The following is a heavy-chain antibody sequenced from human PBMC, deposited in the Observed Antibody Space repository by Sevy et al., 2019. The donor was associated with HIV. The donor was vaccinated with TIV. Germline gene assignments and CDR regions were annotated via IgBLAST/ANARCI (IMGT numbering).Heavy chain of an antibody. CDR3: ARDPGPIRAGYGMDV. V-gene: IGHV4-31*03. J-gene: IGHJ6*02. CDR2: IYYSGST. CDR1: GGSISSGGYY. Sequence: SETLSLTCTVSGGSISSGGYYWSWIRQHPGKGLEWIGYIYYSGSTYYNPSLKGRVTISVDTSKNQFSLKLSSVTAADTAVYYCARDPGPIRAGYGMDVWGQGTTVTVSS. D-gene: IGHD2-21*01.